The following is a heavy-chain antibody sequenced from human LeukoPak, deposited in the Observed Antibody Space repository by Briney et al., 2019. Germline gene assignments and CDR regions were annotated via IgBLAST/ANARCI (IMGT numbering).Heavy chain of an antibody. V-gene: IGHV4-39*07. D-gene: IGHD3-10*01. Sequence: SETLSLTCTVSGGSISSSSYYWGWIRQPPGKGLEWIGSIYYSGSTNYNPSLKSRVTMSLGTSKNQFSLNLTSVTAADTAVYYCARCVGAAPPDIWGQGTMVTVSS. CDR1: GGSISSSSYY. CDR2: IYYSGST. CDR3: ARCVGAAPPDI. J-gene: IGHJ3*02.